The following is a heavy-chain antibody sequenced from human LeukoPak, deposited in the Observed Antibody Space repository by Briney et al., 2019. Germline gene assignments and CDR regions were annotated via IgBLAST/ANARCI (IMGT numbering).Heavy chain of an antibody. V-gene: IGHV4-34*01. D-gene: IGHD1-26*01. J-gene: IGHJ4*02. CDR3: ARGEWELGY. CDR2: INHSGST. Sequence: PSETLSLTCAVYGGSFSGYYRSWIRQPPGKGLEWIGEINHSGSTNYNPSLKSRVTISVDTSKNQFSLKLSSVTAADTAVYYCARGEWELGYWGQGTLVTVSS. CDR1: GGSFSGYY.